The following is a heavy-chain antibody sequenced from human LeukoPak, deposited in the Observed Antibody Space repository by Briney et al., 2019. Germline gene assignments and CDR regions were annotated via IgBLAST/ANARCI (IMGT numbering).Heavy chain of an antibody. CDR2: IIPMFATS. Sequence: SVKVSCKASGGTFSSCAISWVRQAPGQGLEWMGGIIPMFATSNYAQKFQGRVTITADKSTGTAYMELSSLKSEDTAVYYCAREEGPFSSSSFDYWGQGTQVTVSS. J-gene: IGHJ4*02. CDR1: GGTFSSCA. V-gene: IGHV1-69*06. D-gene: IGHD6-6*01. CDR3: AREEGPFSSSSFDY.